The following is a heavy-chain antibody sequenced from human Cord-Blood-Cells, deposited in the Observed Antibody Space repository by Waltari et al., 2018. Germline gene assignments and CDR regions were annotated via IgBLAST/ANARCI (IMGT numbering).Heavy chain of an antibody. CDR2: IRWDGGST. D-gene: IGHD1-26*01. Sequence: EVQLVESGGVVVQPGGSLRLSCAASGFTFDDYAMHWVRQAPGKGLEWVSLIRWDGGSTYYADSGKGRFTISRDNSKNALYLQMNRLRAEDTALYYCAKDIGGATTYDYYGMDVWGQGTTVTVSS. CDR3: AKDIGGATTYDYYGMDV. CDR1: GFTFDDYA. J-gene: IGHJ6*02. V-gene: IGHV3-43D*03.